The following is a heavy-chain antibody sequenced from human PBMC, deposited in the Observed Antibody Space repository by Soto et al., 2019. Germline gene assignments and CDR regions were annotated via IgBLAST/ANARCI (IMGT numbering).Heavy chain of an antibody. J-gene: IGHJ6*02. D-gene: IGHD5-18*01. Sequence: QVQLLQSGAEVKKPGSSVKVSCKASGGTFSCYAISWVRQAPGQGLEWMGGLIPIFGTANYAQKFQGRVTITADESTSTAYMELSSLRSEDTAVYYCAREAPGGYSYGHGYYYYGMDVWGQGTTVTVSS. CDR1: GGTFSCYA. CDR2: LIPIFGTA. CDR3: AREAPGGYSYGHGYYYYGMDV. V-gene: IGHV1-69*01.